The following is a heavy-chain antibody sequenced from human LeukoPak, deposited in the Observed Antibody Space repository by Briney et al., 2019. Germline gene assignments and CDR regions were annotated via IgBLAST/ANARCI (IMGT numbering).Heavy chain of an antibody. V-gene: IGHV1-46*01. D-gene: IGHD3-10*01. CDR2: INPSGGST. Sequence: ASVKVSCKASGYTFTSYYMHWVRQAPGQGLEWMGIINPSGGSTSYAQKFQGRVTMTRDTSTSTVYMELSSLRSEDMAVYYCARGAKFRSYGSGTYYTSLPFDPWGKGTLVTVSS. CDR3: ARGAKFRSYGSGTYYTSLPFDP. J-gene: IGHJ5*02. CDR1: GYTFTSYY.